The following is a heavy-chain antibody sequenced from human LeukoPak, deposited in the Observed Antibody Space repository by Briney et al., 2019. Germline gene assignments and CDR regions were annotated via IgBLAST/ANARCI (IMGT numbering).Heavy chain of an antibody. Sequence: SETLSLTCTVYGGSISYYYWSWIRQPPGKGLGWIGYIYYSGSTNNNPSLKSRVTISVDTPKNQFSLKLSSVTAADTAVYYCARVLVSSSSYYFDYWGQGTLVTVSS. J-gene: IGHJ4*02. CDR1: GGSISYYY. D-gene: IGHD6-6*01. CDR3: ARVLVSSSSYYFDY. V-gene: IGHV4-59*01. CDR2: IYYSGST.